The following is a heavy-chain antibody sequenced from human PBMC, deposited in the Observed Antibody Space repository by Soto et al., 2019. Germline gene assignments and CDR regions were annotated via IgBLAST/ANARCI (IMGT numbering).Heavy chain of an antibody. CDR2: ISAYNGNT. Sequence: GASVKVSCKASGYTFTSYGISWVRQAPGQGLEWMGWISAYNGNTNYAQKLQGRATMTTDTSTSTAYMELRSLRSDDTAVYYCERVKTSGYHNWFDPWGQGTLVTVSS. CDR3: ERVKTSGYHNWFDP. V-gene: IGHV1-18*01. CDR1: GYTFTSYG. D-gene: IGHD3-22*01. J-gene: IGHJ5*02.